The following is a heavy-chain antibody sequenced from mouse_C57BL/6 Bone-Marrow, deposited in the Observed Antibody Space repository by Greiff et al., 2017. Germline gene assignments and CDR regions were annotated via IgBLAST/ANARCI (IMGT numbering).Heavy chain of an antibody. CDR3: TREGFYYYGSQDYYARDY. CDR2: IYPGNSDT. CDR1: GYTFTSYW. Sequence: EVQLQQSGTVLARPGASVKMSCKTSGYTFTSYWMHWVKQRPGQGLEWIGTIYPGNSDTSYNQKFKGKAKLTAVTSASTAYMELSSLTNEDSAVYYCTREGFYYYGSQDYYARDYWGQGTSVTVSS. V-gene: IGHV1-5*01. D-gene: IGHD1-1*01. J-gene: IGHJ4*01.